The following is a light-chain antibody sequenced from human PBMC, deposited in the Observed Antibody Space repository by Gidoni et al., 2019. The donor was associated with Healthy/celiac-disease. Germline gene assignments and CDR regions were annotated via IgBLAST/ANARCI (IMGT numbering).Light chain of an antibody. CDR1: QSISSY. V-gene: IGKV1-39*01. CDR2: AAS. CDR3: QQSYSTPLT. J-gene: IGKJ4*01. Sequence: IQMTQSPSSLSASVGDRVTITCRASQSISSYLNWYQQKPGKAPKLLIYAASSLKSGVPSRFSGSGSGTDFTLTSSSLQPEDFATYYCQQSYSTPLTFGGGTKVEIK.